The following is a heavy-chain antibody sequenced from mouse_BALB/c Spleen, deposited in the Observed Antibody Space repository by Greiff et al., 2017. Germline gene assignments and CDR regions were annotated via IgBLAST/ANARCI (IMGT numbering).Heavy chain of an antibody. CDR1: GFTFSSFG. J-gene: IGHJ2*01. V-gene: IGHV5-17*02. Sequence: EVQLVESGGGLVQPGGSRKLSCAASGFTFSSFGMHWVRQAPEKGLEWVAYISSGSSTIYYADTVKGRFTISRDNPKNTLFLQMTSLRSEDTAMYYCARYTYYRYGFDYWGQGTTLTVSS. D-gene: IGHD2-14*01. CDR3: ARYTYYRYGFDY. CDR2: ISSGSSTI.